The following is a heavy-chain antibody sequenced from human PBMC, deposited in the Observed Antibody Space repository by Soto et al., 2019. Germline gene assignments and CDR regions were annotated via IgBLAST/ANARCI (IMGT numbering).Heavy chain of an antibody. CDR3: ARDRGYSYGTNYYYYGMDV. D-gene: IGHD5-18*01. V-gene: IGHV1-69*13. CDR1: GGTFSSYA. J-gene: IGHJ6*02. Sequence: SVKVSCKASGGTFSSYAISWVRQAPGQGLEWMGGIIPIFGTANYAQKFQGRATITADESTSTAYMELSSLRSEDTAVYYCARDRGYSYGTNYYYYGMDVWGQGTTVTVSS. CDR2: IIPIFGTA.